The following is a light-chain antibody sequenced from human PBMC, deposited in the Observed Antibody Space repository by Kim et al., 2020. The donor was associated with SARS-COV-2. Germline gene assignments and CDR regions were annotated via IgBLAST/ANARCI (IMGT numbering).Light chain of an antibody. CDR1: QSISSIH. Sequence: PPGERAAPSGSASQSISSIHVAGYQQKRGRAPRLIIYGISNRATDSPDRFSGSGAGTDFTLTISRLEPEDFAVYYCQQYADSPPTFGQGTKVDIK. V-gene: IGKV3-20*01. CDR2: GIS. CDR3: QQYADSPPT. J-gene: IGKJ1*01.